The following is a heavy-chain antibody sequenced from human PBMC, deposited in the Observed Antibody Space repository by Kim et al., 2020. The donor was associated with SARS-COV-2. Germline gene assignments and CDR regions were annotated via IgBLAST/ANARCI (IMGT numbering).Heavy chain of an antibody. V-gene: IGHV3-21*01. J-gene: IGHJ4*02. CDR3: ANVMVGSYYSSSYWVD. Sequence: SVKGRFTISRDNAKNSLYVQMNSLRAEDTALYYCANVMVGSYYSSSYWVDWGQGTTVTVSS. D-gene: IGHD6-13*01.